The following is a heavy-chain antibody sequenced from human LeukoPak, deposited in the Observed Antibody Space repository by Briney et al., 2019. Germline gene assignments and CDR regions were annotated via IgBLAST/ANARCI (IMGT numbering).Heavy chain of an antibody. Sequence: GGSLRLSCAASGFTFSSYGMSWVRQAPGKGLEWVAVISYAGSNKYYADSVKGRFTISRDNSKNTLYLQMNSLRAEDTAVYYCAKDGGGYDTSGYYYGDYWGQGTLVTVSS. V-gene: IGHV3-30*18. CDR1: GFTFSSYG. CDR2: ISYAGSNK. J-gene: IGHJ4*02. D-gene: IGHD3-22*01. CDR3: AKDGGGYDTSGYYYGDY.